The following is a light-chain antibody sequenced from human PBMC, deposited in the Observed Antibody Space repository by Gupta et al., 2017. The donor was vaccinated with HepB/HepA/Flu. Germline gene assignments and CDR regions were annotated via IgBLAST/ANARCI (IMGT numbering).Light chain of an antibody. Sequence: DIVMTQSPDSLAVSLGERATIHCKSSQSVLYSSNNNNYLAWYQQKPGQPPKLLIYWASTRESGVPDRFRGRGSGTDFTLTISSRQAEDVAVYYCQQYDSTPHTFGQGTKLEIK. CDR1: QSVLYSSNNNNY. CDR3: QQYDSTPHT. CDR2: WAS. J-gene: IGKJ2*01. V-gene: IGKV4-1*01.